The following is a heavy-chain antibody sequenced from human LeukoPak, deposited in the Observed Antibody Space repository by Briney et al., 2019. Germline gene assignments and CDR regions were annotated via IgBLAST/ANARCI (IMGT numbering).Heavy chain of an antibody. D-gene: IGHD3-16*01. CDR2: IYHSGST. CDR1: GYSISSGYY. Sequence: SETLSLTCAVSGYSISSGYYWGWIRQPPGKGLEWIGSIYHSGSTYYNPSLKSRVTIPVDTSKNQFSLKLSSVTAADTAVYYCARPANYDYFDYWGQGTLVTVSS. CDR3: ARPANYDYFDY. V-gene: IGHV4-38-2*01. J-gene: IGHJ4*02.